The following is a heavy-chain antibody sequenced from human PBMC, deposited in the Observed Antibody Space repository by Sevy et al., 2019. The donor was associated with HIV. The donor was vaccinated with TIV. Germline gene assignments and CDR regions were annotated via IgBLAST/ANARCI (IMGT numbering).Heavy chain of an antibody. Sequence: GGSLRLSCTASGFTFGDYAMSWFRQAPGKGLEWVGFIRSKAYGGTTEYAASVKGRFTISRDDSKSIAYLQMNSLKTEDTAVYYCTSDFSSGWYRYYFDYWGQRTLVTVSS. CDR1: GFTFGDYA. CDR3: TSDFSSGWYRYYFDY. V-gene: IGHV3-49*03. CDR2: IRSKAYGGTT. D-gene: IGHD6-19*01. J-gene: IGHJ4*02.